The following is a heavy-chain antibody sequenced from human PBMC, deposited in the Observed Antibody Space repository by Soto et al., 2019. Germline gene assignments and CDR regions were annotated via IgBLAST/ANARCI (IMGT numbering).Heavy chain of an antibody. CDR1: GFTFSSYG. J-gene: IGHJ4*02. Sequence: LSCAASGFTFSSYGMHWVRQAPGKGLEWVAVISYDGSNKYYADSVKGRFTISRDNSKNTLYLQMNSLRAEDTAVYYCAKDLDSSGYVDYWGQGTLVTVSS. CDR2: ISYDGSNK. D-gene: IGHD3-22*01. V-gene: IGHV3-30*18. CDR3: AKDLDSSGYVDY.